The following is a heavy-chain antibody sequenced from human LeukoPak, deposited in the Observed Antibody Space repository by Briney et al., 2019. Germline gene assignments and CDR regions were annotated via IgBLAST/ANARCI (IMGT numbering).Heavy chain of an antibody. CDR1: GYSFTSYW. CDR3: ARHYPGGDYFIDY. V-gene: IGHV5-51*01. CDR2: IYPDDSDT. Sequence: GESRKISCKGSGYSFTSYWIGWVRQMPGKGLEWVGIIYPDDSDTRYSPSFQDQVTISADKSISTASLQWSNLKASDTAIYYCARHYPGGDYFIDYWGQGTLVTVSS. D-gene: IGHD4-17*01. J-gene: IGHJ4*02.